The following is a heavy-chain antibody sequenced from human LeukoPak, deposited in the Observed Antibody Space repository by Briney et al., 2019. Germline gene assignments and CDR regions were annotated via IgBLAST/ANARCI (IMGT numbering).Heavy chain of an antibody. J-gene: IGHJ4*02. V-gene: IGHV3-20*04. CDR3: ARDQFGVIIVTSQYYFDY. D-gene: IGHD3-3*01. Sequence: GGSLRLSCAASGFTFDDYGMSWVRQAPGKGLEWVSGINWNGGSTGYADSVKGRLTISRDNAKNSLYLQMNSLRAEDTALYYCARDQFGVIIVTSQYYFDYWGQGTLVTVSS. CDR1: GFTFDDYG. CDR2: INWNGGST.